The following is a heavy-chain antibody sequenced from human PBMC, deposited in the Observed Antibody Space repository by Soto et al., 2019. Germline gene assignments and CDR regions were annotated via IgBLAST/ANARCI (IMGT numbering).Heavy chain of an antibody. V-gene: IGHV3-23*01. Sequence: PGGSLRLSCAASGFSFSTYGMTWVRQAPGKGLEWVSYGGSGGSTYYADSVKRLFTICRQNSKKPLYLQMTSLRAEATDVYYCVKFRGRAYHYYYMDDWGNGTPVTVSS. J-gene: IGHJ6*03. CDR3: VKFRGRAYHYYYMDD. CDR1: GFSFSTYG. CDR2: YGGSGGST. D-gene: IGHD3-16*01.